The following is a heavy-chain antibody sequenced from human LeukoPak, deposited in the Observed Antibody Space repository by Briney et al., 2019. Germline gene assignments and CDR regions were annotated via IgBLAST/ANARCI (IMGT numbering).Heavy chain of an antibody. CDR2: MNPNSGNT. Sequence: ASVKVSCKASGYTFTSYYMHWVRQAPGQGLEWMGWMNPNSGNTGYAQNFQGRFTMTRNTSISTAYMELSSLRSEDTAVYYCARSITFGGVIAFDYWGQGTLVTVSS. D-gene: IGHD3-16*02. J-gene: IGHJ4*02. CDR3: ARSITFGGVIAFDY. V-gene: IGHV1-8*02. CDR1: GYTFTSYY.